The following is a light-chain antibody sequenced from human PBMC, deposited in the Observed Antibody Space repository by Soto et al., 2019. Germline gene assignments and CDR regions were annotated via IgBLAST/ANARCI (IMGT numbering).Light chain of an antibody. J-gene: IGKJ5*01. CDR1: QSVSSN. CDR3: QQRYNWPPIT. V-gene: IGKV3-11*01. CDR2: DTS. Sequence: EILLTQSPATLSLSPGERATLSCRASQSVSSNLAWYQQKPGQAPRLLIYDTSNRATGVPARFSGSGSGTDFTLTISSLEPEDFAVYYCQQRYNWPPITFGQWTRLEIK.